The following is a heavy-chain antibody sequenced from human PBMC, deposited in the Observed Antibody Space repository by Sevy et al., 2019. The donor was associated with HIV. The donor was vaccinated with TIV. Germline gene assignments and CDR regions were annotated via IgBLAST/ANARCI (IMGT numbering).Heavy chain of an antibody. Sequence: GGSLRLSCAASGFTFSSYAMSWVRQAPGKGLEWVSAISGSGGSTYYADSVKGRFTISRDNSKNTLYLQMNSLRAEDTAVYYCAKDLHEQWLVLGHYYYYGMDVWGQGTTVTVSS. V-gene: IGHV3-23*01. D-gene: IGHD6-19*01. CDR1: GFTFSSYA. J-gene: IGHJ6*02. CDR3: AKDLHEQWLVLGHYYYYGMDV. CDR2: ISGSGGST.